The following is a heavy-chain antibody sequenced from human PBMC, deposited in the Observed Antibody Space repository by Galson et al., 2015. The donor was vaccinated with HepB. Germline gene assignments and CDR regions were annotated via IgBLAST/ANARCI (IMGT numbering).Heavy chain of an antibody. Sequence: SLRLSCAASGFTFSNYAMNWVRQAPGKGLEWVSAISGSGSSTYYADSVKGRFTISRDNSKNALYLQMNSLRAEDTADYYCANNLLESDGWGSYYPEYLQHWGQGTLVTVSS. D-gene: IGHD3-10*01. CDR1: GFTFSNYA. CDR3: ANNLLESDGWGSYYPEYLQH. J-gene: IGHJ1*01. V-gene: IGHV3-23*01. CDR2: ISGSGSST.